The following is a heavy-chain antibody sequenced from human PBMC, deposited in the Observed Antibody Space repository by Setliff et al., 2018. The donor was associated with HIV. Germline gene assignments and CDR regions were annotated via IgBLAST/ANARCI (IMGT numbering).Heavy chain of an antibody. V-gene: IGHV3-30*15. J-gene: IGHJ4*02. D-gene: IGHD3-22*01. Sequence: GGSLRLSCAASGFTFSSHALHWVRQAPGKGLEWVAGISYDGAYKYYVGSVKGRFTISRDNSRNTLYLQMSSLRAEDTAVYYCARGWGNSGYLYYFDYWGQGTLVTVSS. CDR1: GFTFSSHA. CDR2: ISYDGAYK. CDR3: ARGWGNSGYLYYFDY.